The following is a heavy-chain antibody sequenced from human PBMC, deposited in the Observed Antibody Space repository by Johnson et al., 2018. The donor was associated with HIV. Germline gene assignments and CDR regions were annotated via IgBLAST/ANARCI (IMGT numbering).Heavy chain of an antibody. CDR1: GFTVSSNY. Sequence: VQLVESGGGLVQPGGSLRLSCAASGFTVSSNYMSWVRQAPGKGLEWVSVIYSGGSTYYADSVKGRFTIFRDNSKNTLYLQMNSLKIEDTAVYDCTTPYSSSWHTKNAFDIWGQGTMVTVSS. J-gene: IGHJ3*02. D-gene: IGHD6-13*01. CDR2: IYSGGST. CDR3: TTPYSSSWHTKNAFDI. V-gene: IGHV3-66*01.